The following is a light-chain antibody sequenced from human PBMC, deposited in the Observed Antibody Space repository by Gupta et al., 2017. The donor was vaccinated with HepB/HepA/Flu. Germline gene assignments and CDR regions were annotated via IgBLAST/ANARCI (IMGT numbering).Light chain of an antibody. CDR1: QNLLFSDGNTF. CDR3: VQGTHWPIS. J-gene: IGKJ4*01. V-gene: IGKV2-30*01. CDR2: RVS. Sequence: DAVLTQSPLCLPVTLGQSASISCRSSQNLLFSDGNTFLHWYQQRPGQSPRRLIYRVSNRDSGVPDRFSGSGSGTDFTLKISRVEAEDIGVYYCVQGTHWPISFGGGTKVEIK.